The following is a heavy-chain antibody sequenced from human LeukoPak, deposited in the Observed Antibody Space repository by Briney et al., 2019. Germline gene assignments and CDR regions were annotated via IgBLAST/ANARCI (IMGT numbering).Heavy chain of an antibody. CDR2: IYYSGST. D-gene: IGHD3-10*01. CDR3: ARGRGEGRGISMVRGVRAPSYNWFDP. V-gene: IGHV4-39*07. CDR1: GGSASSSSYY. Sequence: KSSETLSLTCTVSGGSASSSSYYWGWIRQPPGKGLEWIGSIYYSGSTYYNPSLKSRVTISVDTSKNQFSLKLSSVTAADTAVYYCARGRGEGRGISMVRGVRAPSYNWFDPWGHGTLVTVSS. J-gene: IGHJ5*02.